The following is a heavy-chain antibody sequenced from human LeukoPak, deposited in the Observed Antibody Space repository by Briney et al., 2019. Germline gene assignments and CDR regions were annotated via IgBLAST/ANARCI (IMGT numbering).Heavy chain of an antibody. CDR1: EFSFSSSN. D-gene: IGHD6-19*01. CDR3: AREVSGWRGGAFDL. CDR2: ISGSSSTI. Sequence: GGPLRLSCAASEFSFSSSNMNWVRQAPGKGLEWISYISGSSSTIFYADSVKGRFIISRDNARKSMYLQMNSLRADDTAVYYCAREVSGWRGGAFDLWGQGTMVTVSS. J-gene: IGHJ3*01. V-gene: IGHV3-48*04.